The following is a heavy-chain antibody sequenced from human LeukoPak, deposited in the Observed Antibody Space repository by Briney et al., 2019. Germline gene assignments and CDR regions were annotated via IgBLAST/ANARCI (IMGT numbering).Heavy chain of an antibody. V-gene: IGHV4-59*01. CDR3: ARDRLAYYDRSGLDC. Sequence: SETLSLTCTVSGGSISSYYWNWIRQPPGKGLEWIGYIYYSGSTNYNPSLKSRVTMSVDTSKNQFSPNLSSVTAADTAFYYCARDRLAYYDRSGLDCWGQGTLVTVSS. CDR1: GGSISSYY. D-gene: IGHD3-22*01. J-gene: IGHJ4*02. CDR2: IYYSGST.